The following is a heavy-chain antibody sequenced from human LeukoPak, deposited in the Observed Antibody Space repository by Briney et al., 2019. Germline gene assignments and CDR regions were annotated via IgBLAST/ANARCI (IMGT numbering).Heavy chain of an antibody. V-gene: IGHV3-33*01. D-gene: IGHD2-15*01. CDR2: IWYDGSNK. J-gene: IGHJ4*02. CDR1: GFTFSYYG. CDR3: ARDSDVVVVAAAVDY. Sequence: GVSLRLSCAASGFTFSYYGMHGVRQAPGKGLEWVAVIWYDGSNKYYADSVKGRFTISRDNSNNTLYLQMNSLRAEDTAVYYCARDSDVVVVAAAVDYWGQGTLVTVSS.